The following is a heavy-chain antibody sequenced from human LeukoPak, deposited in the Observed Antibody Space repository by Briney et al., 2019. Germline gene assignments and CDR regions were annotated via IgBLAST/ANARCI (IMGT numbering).Heavy chain of an antibody. CDR2: IIPILGIA. J-gene: IGHJ6*02. V-gene: IGHV1-69*04. D-gene: IGHD5-12*01. Sequence: SVKVSCKASGGTFSSYAISWVRQAPGQGLEWMGRIIPILGIANYAQKFQGRVTITADKSTSTAYMELSSLRSEDTAVYYCARDRDPTGYSGYDYYYYGMDVWGQGTTVTVSS. CDR3: ARDRDPTGYSGYDYYYYGMDV. CDR1: GGTFSSYA.